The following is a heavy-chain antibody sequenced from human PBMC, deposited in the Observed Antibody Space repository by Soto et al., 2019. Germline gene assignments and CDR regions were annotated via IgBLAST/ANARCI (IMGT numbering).Heavy chain of an antibody. D-gene: IGHD3-16*01. CDR3: ARDGFGTSAGAFDI. V-gene: IGHV1-69*04. CDR2: IIPILGIA. Sequence: SVKVSCKASGGTFSSYTISWVRQAPGQGLEWMGRIIPILGIANYAQKFQGRVTITADKSTSTAYMELSSLRSEDTAVYYCARDGFGTSAGAFDIWGQGTMVTVSS. CDR1: GGTFSSYT. J-gene: IGHJ3*02.